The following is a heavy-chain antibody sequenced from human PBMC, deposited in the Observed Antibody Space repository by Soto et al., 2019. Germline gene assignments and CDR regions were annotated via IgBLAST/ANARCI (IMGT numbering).Heavy chain of an antibody. Sequence: SETLSLTCTVSGGSISSHYWSWIRQPPGKGLEWIGYIYYSGSTNYNPSLKSRVTISVDTSKNQFSLKLSSVTAADTAVYYCARPLFGRGNWFDPWGQGTLVTVSS. CDR1: GGSISSHY. D-gene: IGHD3-10*01. CDR3: ARPLFGRGNWFDP. CDR2: IYYSGST. J-gene: IGHJ5*02. V-gene: IGHV4-59*11.